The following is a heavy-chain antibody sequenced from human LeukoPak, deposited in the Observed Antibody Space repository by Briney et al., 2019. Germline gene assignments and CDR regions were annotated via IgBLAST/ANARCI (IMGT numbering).Heavy chain of an antibody. CDR3: AKDTSGSTSYSYHYGMDV. CDR2: ISGSGGTT. D-gene: IGHD1-26*01. CDR1: GFTFSSYA. V-gene: IGHV3-23*01. Sequence: GGSLRLSCVTSGFTFSSYAMSWVRQAPGKGLEWVSVISGSGGTTYYADSVKGHFTISRDNSKSTLYLQMNSLRAEDTAVYYCAKDTSGSTSYSYHYGMDVWGQGTTVTVSS. J-gene: IGHJ6*02.